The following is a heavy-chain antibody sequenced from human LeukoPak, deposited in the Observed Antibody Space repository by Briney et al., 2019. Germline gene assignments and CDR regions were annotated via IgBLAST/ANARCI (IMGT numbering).Heavy chain of an antibody. CDR3: ARYYGDYLYYFDY. CDR2: ISAYNGNT. V-gene: IGHV1-18*01. J-gene: IGHJ4*02. CDR1: GYTFTSYG. Sequence: VASVKVSCKASGYTFTSYGISWVRQAPGQGLEWMGWISAYNGNTNYAQKFQGRVTMTRNTSISTAYMELSSLRSEDTAVYYCARYYGDYLYYFDYWGQGTLVTVSS. D-gene: IGHD4-17*01.